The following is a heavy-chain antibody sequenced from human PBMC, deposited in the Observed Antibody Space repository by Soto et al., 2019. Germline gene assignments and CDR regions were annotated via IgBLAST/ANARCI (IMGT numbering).Heavy chain of an antibody. V-gene: IGHV3-48*02. D-gene: IGHD4-4*01. CDR3: ARGGTVTTAY. J-gene: IGHJ4*02. Sequence: EVQLVESGGGLVQHGGSLSLSCAASGFTFSSYSMNWVRQAPGKGMEWVSSINSISSTTYDADSVKGRFAISRDNDKNSLYLQMNSLSDEDTAVYYCARGGTVTTAYWGQGTLVIVSS. CDR1: GFTFSSYS. CDR2: INSISSTT.